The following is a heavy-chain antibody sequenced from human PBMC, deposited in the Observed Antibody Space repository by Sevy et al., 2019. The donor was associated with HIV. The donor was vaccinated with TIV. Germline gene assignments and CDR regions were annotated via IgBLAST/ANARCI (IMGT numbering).Heavy chain of an antibody. CDR2: ISGSGGST. CDR3: AKGSDYYDSSGYEGGYYFDY. J-gene: IGHJ4*02. Sequence: GGSLRLSCAASGFTFSSYAMSWVRQAPGKGREWVSAISGSGGSTYYADSVKGRFTISRDNSKNTLYLQMNSLRAEDTAVYYCAKGSDYYDSSGYEGGYYFDYWGQGTLVTVSS. CDR1: GFTFSSYA. D-gene: IGHD3-22*01. V-gene: IGHV3-23*01.